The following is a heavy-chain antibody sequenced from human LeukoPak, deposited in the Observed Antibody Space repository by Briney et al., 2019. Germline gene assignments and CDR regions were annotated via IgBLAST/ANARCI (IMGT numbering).Heavy chain of an antibody. CDR3: ARGAYADGTGYNLDS. Sequence: SKTLSLTCSVSGDPVWSYYWTWVRQPPEKGLEWIGYVFFGGQTNYNPSVKSRVTISLDTSRSQFSLNLTSVTAADSAVYYCARGAYADGTGYNLDSWGQGTLVFVSS. CDR2: VFFGGQT. CDR1: GDPVWSYY. D-gene: IGHD5-24*01. J-gene: IGHJ4*02. V-gene: IGHV4-59*02.